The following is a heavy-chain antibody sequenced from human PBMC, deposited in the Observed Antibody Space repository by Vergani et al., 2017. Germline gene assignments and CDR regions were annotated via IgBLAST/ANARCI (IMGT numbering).Heavy chain of an antibody. Sequence: QVTMKESGPALVKPTQTLTLTCTFSGFSLSTSEMRVSWIRQPPGKALEWLARIDGDDDKFYSTSLKTRLTISKDTSKNQVVLTMTNMDPGDTTTYYCVRERXVRGVIGPYYFDYWGQGTLVTVSS. CDR3: VRERXVRGVIGPYYFDY. CDR1: GFSLSTSEMR. V-gene: IGHV2-70*04. CDR2: IDGDDDK. D-gene: IGHD3-10*01. J-gene: IGHJ4*02.